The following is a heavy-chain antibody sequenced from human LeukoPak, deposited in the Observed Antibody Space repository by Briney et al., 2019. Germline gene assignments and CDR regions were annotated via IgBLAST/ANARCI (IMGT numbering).Heavy chain of an antibody. CDR3: AKVGIVGATMRGSENY. CDR1: GFTFSSYA. J-gene: IGHJ4*02. V-gene: IGHV3-30-3*02. CDR2: ISYDGSNK. Sequence: GGSLRLSCAASGFTFSSYAMHWVRQAPGKGLEWVAVISYDGSNKYYADSVKGRFTISRDNSENTLYLQMNSLRAEDTAVYYCAKVGIVGATMRGSENYWGQGTLVTVSS. D-gene: IGHD1-26*01.